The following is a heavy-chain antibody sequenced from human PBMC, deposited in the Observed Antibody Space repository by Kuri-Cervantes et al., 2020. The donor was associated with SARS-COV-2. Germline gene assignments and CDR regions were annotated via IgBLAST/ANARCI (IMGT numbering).Heavy chain of an antibody. CDR1: GYTFTGYY. CDR2: INPNSGGT. D-gene: IGHD6-13*01. V-gene: IGHV1-2*02. CDR3: ARVRPSVAADGPLDF. J-gene: IGHJ4*02. Sequence: ASVKVSCKASGYTFTGYYMHWVRQAPGQGLEWMGWINPNSGGTNYAQKFQGRVTITADKSTSTAYMELRSLRSDDTAVYYCARVRPSVAADGPLDFWGQGTLVTVSS.